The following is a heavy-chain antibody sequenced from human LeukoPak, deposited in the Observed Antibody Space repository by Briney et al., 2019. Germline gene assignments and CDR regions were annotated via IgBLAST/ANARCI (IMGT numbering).Heavy chain of an antibody. D-gene: IGHD2-2*01. J-gene: IGHJ3*02. CDR2: INPNSGGT. Sequence: ASVKVSCKASGYTFTGYYMHWVRQAPGQWLEWMGWINPNSGGTNYAQKFQGWVTMTRDTSISTAYMELSRLRSDDTAVYYCARVGDCSSTSCYDDAFDIWGQGTMVTVSS. V-gene: IGHV1-2*04. CDR1: GYTFTGYY. CDR3: ARVGDCSSTSCYDDAFDI.